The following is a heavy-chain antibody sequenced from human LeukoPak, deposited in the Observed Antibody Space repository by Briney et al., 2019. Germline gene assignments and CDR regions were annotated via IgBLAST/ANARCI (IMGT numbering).Heavy chain of an antibody. J-gene: IGHJ5*02. V-gene: IGHV1-69*13. CDR3: ARGTSSGWYKWFDP. D-gene: IGHD6-19*01. CDR2: IIPIFGTA. CDR1: GGTFISYA. Sequence: SVKVSCKASGGTFISYAISWVRQAPGQGLEWMGGIIPIFGTANYAQKFQGRVTITADESTSTAYMELSSLRSEDTAVYYCARGTSSGWYKWFDPWGQGTLVTVSS.